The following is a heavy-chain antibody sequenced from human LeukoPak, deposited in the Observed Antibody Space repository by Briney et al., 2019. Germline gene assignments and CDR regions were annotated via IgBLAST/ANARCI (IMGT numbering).Heavy chain of an antibody. J-gene: IGHJ4*02. CDR1: GSLFSLLA. V-gene: IGHV3-23*01. CDR2: ITATGSNT. CDR3: AAGRVGI. Sequence: GGSRRLSCVAVGSLFSLLARDCDRQAAGKVLEWVSGITATGSNTYYADSVKGRFHISRDNSKNSPNAADNGLRGEDTAVYYRAAGRVGIWGQGPLVTVSS. D-gene: IGHD2-15*01.